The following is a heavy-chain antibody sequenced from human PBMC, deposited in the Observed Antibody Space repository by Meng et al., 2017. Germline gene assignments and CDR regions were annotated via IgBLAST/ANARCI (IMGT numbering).Heavy chain of an antibody. J-gene: IGHJ4*02. CDR1: GSNFPDYY. CDR2: INPKSGDT. V-gene: IGHV1-2*06. D-gene: IGHD6-25*01. CDR3: ARDEDISAAGKLFGDY. Sequence: QVQMVQSGAEVKKPGASVKVSCKASGSNFPDYYIHWVRRAPGQGLEWMGRINPKSGDTHYAQKFQARVTMTGDTSISTAYMELSGLRSDDTAMYYCARDEDISAAGKLFGDYWGQGTLVTVSS.